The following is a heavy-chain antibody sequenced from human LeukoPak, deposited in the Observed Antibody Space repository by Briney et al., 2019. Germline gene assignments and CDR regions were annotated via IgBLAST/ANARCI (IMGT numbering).Heavy chain of an antibody. CDR2: INPNDGDT. V-gene: IGHV1-2*02. CDR1: GYTFTDY. CDR3: ARANFLYCSSTTCLFDY. J-gene: IGHJ4*02. D-gene: IGHD2-2*01. Sequence: ASVKVSCKASGYTFTDYMHWVRQAPGQGVEWMGWINPNDGDTNHAQKFQGRVTMTRDTSISTAHMELSRLRSDDTAVYYCARANFLYCSSTTCLFDYWGQGTLVTVS.